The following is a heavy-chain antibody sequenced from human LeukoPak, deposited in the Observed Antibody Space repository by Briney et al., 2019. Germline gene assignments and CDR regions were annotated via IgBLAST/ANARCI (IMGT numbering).Heavy chain of an antibody. CDR1: GFTFSSYG. Sequence: PGRSLRLSCAASGFTFSSYGMHWVRQAPGKGLGWVAVISYDGSNKYYADSVKGRFTISRDNSKNTLYLQMNSLRAEDTAVYYCAKAPYDILTGYSPSWGQGTLVTVSS. CDR2: ISYDGSNK. J-gene: IGHJ5*02. CDR3: AKAPYDILTGYSPS. V-gene: IGHV3-30*18. D-gene: IGHD3-9*01.